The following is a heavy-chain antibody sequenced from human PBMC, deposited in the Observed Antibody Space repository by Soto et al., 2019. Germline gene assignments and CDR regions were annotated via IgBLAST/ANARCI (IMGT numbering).Heavy chain of an antibody. CDR2: IYYSGST. CDR3: ARGGWRHIDY. Sequence: SETLSLTCTVSGGSISGYYWSWIRQPPGKGLEWIGYIYYSGSTNYNPSLKSRVTISVDTSKNQFSLKLSSVTAADTAVYYCARGGWRHIDYWGQGTLVTVSS. J-gene: IGHJ4*02. CDR1: GGSISGYY. V-gene: IGHV4-59*08. D-gene: IGHD3-3*01.